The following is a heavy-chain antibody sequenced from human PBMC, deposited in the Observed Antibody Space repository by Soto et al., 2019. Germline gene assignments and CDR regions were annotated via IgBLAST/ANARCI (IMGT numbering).Heavy chain of an antibody. CDR2: IKEDGSDK. V-gene: IGHV3-7*01. D-gene: IGHD6-6*01. CDR3: GRDGGQLEDYFVS. J-gene: IGHJ4*02. CDR1: GFTFSRDW. Sequence: EVQLVESGGGLVQPGGSLRLSCAASGFTFSRDWMSWVRQAPGKGLEWLANIKEDGSDKYYVDSVKGRFTISRDNAKNSLYLQMNRLRAEDTAVYYCGRDGGQLEDYFVSWGQGTLVTVS.